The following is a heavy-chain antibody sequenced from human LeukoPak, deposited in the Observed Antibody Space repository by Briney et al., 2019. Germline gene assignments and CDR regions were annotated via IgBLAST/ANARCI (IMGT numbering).Heavy chain of an antibody. CDR1: GFTFSSYG. J-gene: IGHJ4*02. CDR3: AGRGGYSYGYDLLDSDY. Sequence: GGSLRLSCAASGFTFSSYGMHWVRQAPGKGLEWVAVIWYDGSNKYYAASVKGRSTISRDNSKNTLYLQMNSPRAEDPAVFYCAGRGGYSYGYDLLDSDYWGQGTLVTVSS. D-gene: IGHD5-18*01. V-gene: IGHV3-33*01. CDR2: IWYDGSNK.